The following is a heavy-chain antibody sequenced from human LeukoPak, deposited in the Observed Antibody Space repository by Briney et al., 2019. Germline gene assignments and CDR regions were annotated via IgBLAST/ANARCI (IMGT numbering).Heavy chain of an antibody. CDR2: ISSSSSSYI. V-gene: IGHV3-21*01. D-gene: IGHD3-22*01. Sequence: PGGSLRLSCAASGFTFSSYGMHWVRQAPGKGLEWVSSISSSSSSYIYYADSVKGRFTISRDNAKNSLYLQMNSLRAEDTAVYYCARDGPVYYYDSSGYSSAFDYWGQGTLVTVSS. J-gene: IGHJ4*02. CDR3: ARDGPVYYYDSSGYSSAFDY. CDR1: GFTFSSYG.